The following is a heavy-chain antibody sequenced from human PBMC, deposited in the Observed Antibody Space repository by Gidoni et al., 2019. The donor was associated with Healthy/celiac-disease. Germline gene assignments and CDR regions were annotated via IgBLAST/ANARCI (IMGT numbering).Heavy chain of an antibody. J-gene: IGHJ4*02. CDR1: GFTFSSYW. CDR2: IKQDGSEK. D-gene: IGHD5-12*01. Sequence: EVQLVESGGGLVQPGGSLRLSCAASGFTFSSYWMSWVRQAPGKGLEWVANIKQDGSEKYYVDSVKGRFTISRDNAKNSLYLQMNSLRAEDTAVYYCAREGVDIVATDFDYWGQGTLVTVSS. V-gene: IGHV3-7*03. CDR3: AREGVDIVATDFDY.